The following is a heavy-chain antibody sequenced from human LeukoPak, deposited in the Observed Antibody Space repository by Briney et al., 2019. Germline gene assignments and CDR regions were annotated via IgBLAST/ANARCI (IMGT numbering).Heavy chain of an antibody. CDR2: IWYDGSNK. J-gene: IGHJ6*02. Sequence: PGGSLRLSCAASRFTFSSYGMHWVRQAPGKGLEWVAVIWYDGSNKYYADSVKGRFTISRDNSKNTLYLQMNSLRAEDTAVYYCARGYSDYGMDVWGQGTTVTVSS. V-gene: IGHV3-33*01. D-gene: IGHD2-15*01. CDR3: ARGYSDYGMDV. CDR1: RFTFSSYG.